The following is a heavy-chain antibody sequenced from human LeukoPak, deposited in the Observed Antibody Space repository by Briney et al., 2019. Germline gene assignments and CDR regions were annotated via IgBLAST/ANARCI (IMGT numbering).Heavy chain of an antibody. Sequence: GGSLRLSCAASGFTFSSYSMNWVRQAPGKGLEWVSSISSSSSYIYYADSVKGRFTISRDNAKNSPYLQMNSLRAEDTAVYYCARDSPHHSSGILPDYWGQGTLVTVSS. CDR1: GFTFSSYS. D-gene: IGHD6-19*01. J-gene: IGHJ4*02. V-gene: IGHV3-21*01. CDR2: ISSSSSYI. CDR3: ARDSPHHSSGILPDY.